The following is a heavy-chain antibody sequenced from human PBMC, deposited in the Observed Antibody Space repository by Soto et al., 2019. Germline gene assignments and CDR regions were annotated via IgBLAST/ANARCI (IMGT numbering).Heavy chain of an antibody. J-gene: IGHJ6*03. V-gene: IGHV3-23*01. CDR1: GFTFSSYA. CDR2: ISGSGGST. Sequence: GSLRLSCEASGFTFSSYAMSWVRQAPGKGLEWVSAISGSGGSTYYADSVKGRFTISRDNSKNTLYLQMNSLRAEDTAVYYCAKDNDFGDYYYYYYYMDVWGKGTTVTVSS. CDR3: AKDNDFGDYYYYYYYMDV. D-gene: IGHD3-3*01.